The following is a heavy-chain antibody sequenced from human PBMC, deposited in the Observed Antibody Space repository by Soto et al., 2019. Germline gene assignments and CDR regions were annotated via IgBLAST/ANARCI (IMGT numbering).Heavy chain of an antibody. CDR1: GFTFTDYW. V-gene: IGHV3-7*03. D-gene: IGHD3-10*02. J-gene: IGHJ4*02. CDR2: IRQEESEK. CDR3: ARDKFIGSYYIRGVTYIFDS. Sequence: GGSLRLSCAASGFTFTDYWMRWVLQAPGNGLERVANIRQEESEKNYVDSVKDRFTISRDNAKNSLYLQMNSLRDEDTAVYYCARDKFIGSYYIRGVTYIFDSWGQGTQVTVSS.